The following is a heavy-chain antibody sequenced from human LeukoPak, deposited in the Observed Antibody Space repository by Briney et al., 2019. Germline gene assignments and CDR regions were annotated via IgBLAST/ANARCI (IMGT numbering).Heavy chain of an antibody. J-gene: IGHJ4*02. Sequence: GASVKVSCKASGYTFTSYDINWVRQATGRGLEWMGWMNPNSGNTGYAQKFQGRVTMTRNTSISTAYMELSSLRSEDTAVYYCARSNRNRIAAADWGQGTLVTVSS. CDR2: MNPNSGNT. CDR3: ARSNRNRIAAAD. V-gene: IGHV1-8*01. CDR1: GYTFTSYD. D-gene: IGHD6-13*01.